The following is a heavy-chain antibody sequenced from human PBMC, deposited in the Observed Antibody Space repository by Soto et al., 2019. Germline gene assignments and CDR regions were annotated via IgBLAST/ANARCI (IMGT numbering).Heavy chain of an antibody. CDR3: ASYRGWYYHDSSARGWFDP. CDR1: GYTFTSYA. D-gene: IGHD3-22*01. Sequence: ASVKVSCKASGYTFTSYAMHWVRQAPGQRLEWMGWINAGNGNTKYSQKFQGRVTITRDTSASTTYMELSSLRSEDTAVYYCASYRGWYYHDSSARGWFDPWGQGTLVTVSS. J-gene: IGHJ5*02. V-gene: IGHV1-3*01. CDR2: INAGNGNT.